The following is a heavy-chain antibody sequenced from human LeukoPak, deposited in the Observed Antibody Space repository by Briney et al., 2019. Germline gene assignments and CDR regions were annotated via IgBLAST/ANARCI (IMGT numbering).Heavy chain of an antibody. V-gene: IGHV1-18*01. D-gene: IGHD3-22*01. Sequence: ASVKVSCKASGYTFTSYGISWVRQAPGQGLEWMGWISAYNGNTNYAQKPQGRVTMTTDTSTSTAYMELRSLRSDDTAVYYCAREGPNYYDSSGYPPEYFQHWGQGTLVTVSS. CDR2: ISAYNGNT. CDR1: GYTFTSYG. CDR3: AREGPNYYDSSGYPPEYFQH. J-gene: IGHJ1*01.